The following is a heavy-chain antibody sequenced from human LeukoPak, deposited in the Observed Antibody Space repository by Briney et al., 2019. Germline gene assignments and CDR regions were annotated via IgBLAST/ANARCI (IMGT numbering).Heavy chain of an antibody. Sequence: ASVKVSCKVSGYTLTELSMHWVRQAPGKGLEWMGGFDPEDGETIYAQKFQGRVTMTEDTSTDTAYMELSSLRSEDTAVYYCAGYYDSSGWGGAFDIWGQGTMVTVSS. J-gene: IGHJ3*02. CDR3: AGYYDSSGWGGAFDI. CDR2: FDPEDGET. CDR1: GYTLTELS. V-gene: IGHV1-24*01. D-gene: IGHD3-22*01.